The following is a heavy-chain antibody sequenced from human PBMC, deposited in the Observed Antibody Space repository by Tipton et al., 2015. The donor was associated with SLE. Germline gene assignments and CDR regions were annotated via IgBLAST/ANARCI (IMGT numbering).Heavy chain of an antibody. D-gene: IGHD5-18*01. Sequence: SLRLSCAASGFSFSYYWMNWVRQAPGKGLEWVAKIKQDGSEKYYVDSVNGRFTISRDNAKNSLYLQMNSLRAEDTAVYYCASPFHGYRNDAFDIWGQGTMVTVSS. CDR2: IKQDGSEK. CDR1: GFSFSYYW. CDR3: ASPFHGYRNDAFDI. V-gene: IGHV3-7*03. J-gene: IGHJ3*02.